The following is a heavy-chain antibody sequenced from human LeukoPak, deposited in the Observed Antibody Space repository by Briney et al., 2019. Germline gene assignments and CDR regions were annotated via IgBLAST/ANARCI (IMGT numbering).Heavy chain of an antibody. CDR1: GFTFSSYG. Sequence: GRSLRLSCAASGFTFSSYGMHWVRQAPGKGLEWVAVISYDGSNKYYADSVKDRFTISRDNSKNTLYLQMNSLRAEDTAVYYCAKDFTIFGVVIPGDVWGQGTTVTVSS. J-gene: IGHJ6*02. CDR2: ISYDGSNK. CDR3: AKDFTIFGVVIPGDV. V-gene: IGHV3-30*18. D-gene: IGHD3-3*01.